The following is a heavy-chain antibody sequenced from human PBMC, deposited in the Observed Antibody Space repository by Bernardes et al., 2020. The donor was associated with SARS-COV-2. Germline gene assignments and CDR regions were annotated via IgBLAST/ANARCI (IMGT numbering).Heavy chain of an antibody. CDR1: GGTFSSYA. CDR2: IIPIFGTA. J-gene: IGHJ6*02. V-gene: IGHV1-69*13. D-gene: IGHD3-22*01. CDR3: ARPTTTIGVKDYYYYGMDV. Sequence: SVKVSCKASGGTFSSYAISWVRQAPGQGLEWMGGIIPIFGTANYAQKFQGRVTITADESTSTAYMELSSLRSEDTAVYYCARPTTTIGVKDYYYYGMDVWGQGTTVTVSS.